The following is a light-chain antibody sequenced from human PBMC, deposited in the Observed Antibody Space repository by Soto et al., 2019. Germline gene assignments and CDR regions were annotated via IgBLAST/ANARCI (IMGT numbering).Light chain of an antibody. CDR3: SSYTGSSTYVV. CDR1: SSDVGGYNY. CDR2: DVS. Sequence: QSVLTQPASVSGSPGQSITISCTGTSSDVGGYNYVSWYQQHPGKAPKLMIYDVSNRPSGVSNRFSGSKSANTASLTISGLQAEDEADYYCSSYTGSSTYVVFGGGTKRTVL. J-gene: IGLJ2*01. V-gene: IGLV2-14*01.